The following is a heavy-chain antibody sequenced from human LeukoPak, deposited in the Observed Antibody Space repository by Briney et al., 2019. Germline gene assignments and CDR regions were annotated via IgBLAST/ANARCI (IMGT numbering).Heavy chain of an antibody. CDR3: AKAGDLIIMVRGGYSYFQH. Sequence: GRSLTLSCAVSGFTLSSYGMHWVRQAPGKGLGWVAVISYDGSNKYYADSVKGRFTIPRDNSKNTLYLQMNSLRAEDTAVYYWAKAGDLIIMVRGGYSYFQHWGQGTLVTVSS. V-gene: IGHV3-30*18. J-gene: IGHJ1*01. CDR1: GFTLSSYG. CDR2: ISYDGSNK. D-gene: IGHD3-10*01.